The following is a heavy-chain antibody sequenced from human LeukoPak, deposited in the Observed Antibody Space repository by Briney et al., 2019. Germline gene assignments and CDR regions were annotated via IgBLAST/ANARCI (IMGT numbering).Heavy chain of an antibody. CDR3: ATTYDILTGPDAFDF. J-gene: IGHJ3*01. CDR1: GFTFSDYY. CDR2: IKSKLDGGTS. V-gene: IGHV3-15*01. Sequence: GGSLRLSCAASGFTFSDYYMSWVRQAPGTGLEWVGRIKSKLDGGTSDYAAPVKGRFTISRDDSKTTLYLQMNSLKTEDTAVYYCATTYDILTGPDAFDFWGQGTMVTVSS. D-gene: IGHD3-9*01.